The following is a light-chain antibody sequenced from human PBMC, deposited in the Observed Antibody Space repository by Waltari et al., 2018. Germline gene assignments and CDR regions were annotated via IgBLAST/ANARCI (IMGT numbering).Light chain of an antibody. CDR2: GKN. V-gene: IGLV3-19*01. CDR3: NSRDSSGNHVV. J-gene: IGLJ2*01. Sequence: SSELTQAPAVSVALGQTVRLTCQGDRLRSYYASWYQQKPGQAPVLVIYGKNNRPSGIPDRFSGSSSGNTASLTITGAQAEDEADYYCNSRDSSGNHVVFGGGTKLTVL. CDR1: RLRSYY.